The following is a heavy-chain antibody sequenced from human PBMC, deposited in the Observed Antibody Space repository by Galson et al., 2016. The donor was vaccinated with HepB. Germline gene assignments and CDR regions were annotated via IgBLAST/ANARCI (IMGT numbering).Heavy chain of an antibody. Sequence: SLRLSCAASGFTFSSYSITWVRQAPGKGLEWVSSIRRSSSYIYYADSVKGRLTISRDNAKNSVYLQMNSLRAEDTAVYYCARVIGWFAEISGGAFDIWGQGTMVTVSS. CDR3: ARVIGWFAEISGGAFDI. V-gene: IGHV3-21*01. CDR1: GFTFSSYS. J-gene: IGHJ3*02. CDR2: IRRSSSYI. D-gene: IGHD3-10*01.